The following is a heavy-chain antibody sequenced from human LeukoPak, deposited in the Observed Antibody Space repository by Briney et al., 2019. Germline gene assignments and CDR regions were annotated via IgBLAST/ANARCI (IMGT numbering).Heavy chain of an antibody. CDR1: GGPYRVHH. D-gene: IGHD1-14*01. V-gene: IGHV4-31*11. J-gene: IGHJ4*01. CDR3: ASIPRGRMSHY. Sequence: SETLTLTHAIYGGPYRVHHTSWIRQHPGKALEWIGYIYYSGSTYYNPSLKSRVTISVDTSKNQFSLKLSSVTAADTAVYYCASIPRGRMSHYW. CDR2: IYYSGST.